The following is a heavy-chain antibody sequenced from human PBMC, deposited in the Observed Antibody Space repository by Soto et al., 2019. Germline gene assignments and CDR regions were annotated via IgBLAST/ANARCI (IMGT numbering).Heavy chain of an antibody. CDR3: AKDVDDSSGYHYVGLYYFDY. Sequence: QVQLVESGGGVVQPGRSLRLSCAASGFTFSSYGMHWVRQAPGKGLEWVAVISYDGSNKYYADSVKGRFTISRDNSKNTLYLQMNSLRAEDTAVYYCAKDVDDSSGYHYVGLYYFDYWGQGTLVTVSS. D-gene: IGHD3-22*01. J-gene: IGHJ4*02. CDR2: ISYDGSNK. V-gene: IGHV3-30*18. CDR1: GFTFSSYG.